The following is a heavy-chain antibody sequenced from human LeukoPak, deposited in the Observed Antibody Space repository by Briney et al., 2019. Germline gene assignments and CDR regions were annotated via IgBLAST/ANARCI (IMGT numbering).Heavy chain of an antibody. CDR1: GFTFSDYY. V-gene: IGHV3-11*04. CDR2: ISSSGSTI. CDR3: ARDGTPYYYDSSDDAFDI. Sequence: GGSLRLSCAASGFTFSDYYMSWIRQAPGKGLEWVSYISSSGSTICYADSVKGRFTISRDNAKNSLYLQMNSLRAEDTAVYYCARDGTPYYYDSSDDAFDIWGQGTMVTVSS. D-gene: IGHD3-22*01. J-gene: IGHJ3*02.